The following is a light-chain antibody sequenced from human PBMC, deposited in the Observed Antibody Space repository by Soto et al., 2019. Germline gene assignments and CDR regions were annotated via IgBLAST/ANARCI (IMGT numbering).Light chain of an antibody. CDR1: SSDVGGYNY. V-gene: IGLV2-14*01. Sequence: QSALTQPASVSGSPGQSITISCTGTSSDVGGYNYVSWYQLHPGKAPKLMVYEVSYRPSGVSSRFSGSKSANTASLTISGLQAEDEADYYCSSYASSTAYVFGNGTKVTVL. J-gene: IGLJ1*01. CDR2: EVS. CDR3: SSYASSTAYV.